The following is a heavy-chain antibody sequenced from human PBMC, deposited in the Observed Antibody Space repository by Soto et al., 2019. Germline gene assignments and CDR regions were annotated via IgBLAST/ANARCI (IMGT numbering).Heavy chain of an antibody. CDR1: GYSISSGYY. Sequence: SDTLSLACGVTGYSISSGYYWGSIRRFPGKGLEWIGSLYHSGRSQYAPSLKSRVTISVDTSKNQFSLKMTSVTAADTAVYYCTRISTHQYDISDYYSPTYYFDSWSQGSLVTVSS. D-gene: IGHD3-22*01. V-gene: IGHV4-38-2*01. CDR2: LYHSGRS. CDR3: TRISTHQYDISDYYSPTYYFDS. J-gene: IGHJ4*02.